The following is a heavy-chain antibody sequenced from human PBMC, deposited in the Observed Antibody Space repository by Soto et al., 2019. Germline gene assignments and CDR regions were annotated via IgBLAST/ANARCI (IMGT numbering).Heavy chain of an antibody. CDR3: SRPSHNCVAH. Sequence: PGESLEIYGTTSLYGFSNYSIDWVRQIRGKGLEWMALINPGVAESRYNPSFQDQVTSPADKTIRTSSLHWNSLKAPDTAVYYWSRPSHNCVAHWGQGTLFTVSS. J-gene: IGHJ4*02. CDR1: LYGFSNYS. CDR2: INPGVAES. V-gene: IGHV5-51*03. D-gene: IGHD1-20*01.